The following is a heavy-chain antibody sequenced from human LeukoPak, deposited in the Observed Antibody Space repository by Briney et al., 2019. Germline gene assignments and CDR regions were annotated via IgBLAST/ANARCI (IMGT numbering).Heavy chain of an antibody. CDR3: SRDLPRTSGP. CDR2: INSDGRRV. V-gene: IGHV3-74*01. Sequence: GGSLRLSCAASGFSFSTSWMHWARQTPGKGLAWASHINSDGRRVNYADAVMGRFTISRDNANNMLYLQMNSLRTEDTAIYYCSRDLPRTSGPWGQGTLVTVSS. J-gene: IGHJ5*02. D-gene: IGHD3-10*01. CDR1: GFSFSTSW.